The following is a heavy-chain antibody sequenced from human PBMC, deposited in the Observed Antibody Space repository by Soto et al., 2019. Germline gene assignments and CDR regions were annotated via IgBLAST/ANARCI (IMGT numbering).Heavy chain of an antibody. J-gene: IGHJ5*02. Sequence: SETLSLTCTVSGGSISRGGYYWSWIRQHPGKGLEWIGYIYYSGSTYYNPSLKSRVTISVDTSKNQFSLKLSSVTAADTAVYYCARGLVAPWFDPWGQGTLVTVSS. V-gene: IGHV4-31*03. CDR3: ARGLVAPWFDP. D-gene: IGHD5-12*01. CDR2: IYYSGST. CDR1: GGSISRGGYY.